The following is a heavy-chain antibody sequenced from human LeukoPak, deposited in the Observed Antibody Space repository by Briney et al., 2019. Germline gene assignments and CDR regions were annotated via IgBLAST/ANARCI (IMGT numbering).Heavy chain of an antibody. J-gene: IGHJ4*02. V-gene: IGHV3-21*01. Sequence: GGSLRLSCAASGFTFSSYSMNWVRQAPGKGLEWVSSISSNSSYIYYADSVKGRFTISRDNAKNSLYLQMNSLRAEDTAVYYCARDLSKLVVPAAVDYWGQGTLVTVSS. D-gene: IGHD2-2*01. CDR3: ARDLSKLVVPAAVDY. CDR2: ISSNSSYI. CDR1: GFTFSSYS.